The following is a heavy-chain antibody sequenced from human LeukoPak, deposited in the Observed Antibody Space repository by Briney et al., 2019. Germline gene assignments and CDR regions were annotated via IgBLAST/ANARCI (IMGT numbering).Heavy chain of an antibody. D-gene: IGHD3-16*01. V-gene: IGHV1-18*01. Sequence: GASVKFSCKASGYTFTSYGISWVRQATGQGLEWMGWISAYNGNTNYAQKLQGRVTMTTDTPTSTAYMELRSLRSDDTAVYYCARDWGTTPEGWGQGTLVTVSS. CDR2: ISAYNGNT. CDR1: GYTFTSYG. J-gene: IGHJ4*02. CDR3: ARDWGTTPEG.